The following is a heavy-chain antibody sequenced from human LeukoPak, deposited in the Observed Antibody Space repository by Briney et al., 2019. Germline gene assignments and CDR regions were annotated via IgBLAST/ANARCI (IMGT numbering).Heavy chain of an antibody. CDR1: GFTFNSYA. J-gene: IGHJ4*02. V-gene: IGHV3-23*01. D-gene: IGHD3-22*01. Sequence: PGGSLRLSCAASGFTFNSYAMSWVRQAPGKGLEWVAVIRVGGSNIYYADSVKGRFTISRDNSKNTLYLQMNSLRAEDTAVYYCAKGGGFVSSGYCGQGGQGTVVTVS. CDR3: AKGGGFVSSGYCGQ. CDR2: IRVGGSNI.